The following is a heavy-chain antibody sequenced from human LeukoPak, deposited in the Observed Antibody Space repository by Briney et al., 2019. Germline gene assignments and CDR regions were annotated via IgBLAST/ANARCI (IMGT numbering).Heavy chain of an antibody. J-gene: IGHJ4*02. D-gene: IGHD3-10*01. V-gene: IGHV4-4*02. CDR2: IYHSGST. CDR3: ARVRGRYYPLVDY. CDR1: GGSISSSNW. Sequence: SETLSLTCAVSGGSISSSNWWSWVRQPPGKGLEWIGEIYHSGSTNYNPSLKSRVTTSVDTSKNQFSLKLSSVTAADTAVYYCARVRGRYYPLVDYWGQGTLVTVSS.